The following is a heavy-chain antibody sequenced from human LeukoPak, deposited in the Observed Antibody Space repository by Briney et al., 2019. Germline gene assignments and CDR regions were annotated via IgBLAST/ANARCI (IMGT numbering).Heavy chain of an antibody. CDR3: ARGSSGS. CDR2: ISYDGSNK. D-gene: IGHD6-13*01. J-gene: IGHJ4*02. V-gene: IGHV3-30*01. CDR1: GFTFSSYA. Sequence: PGRSLRLSCAASGFTFSSYAMHWVRQAPGKGLEWVAVISYDGSNKYYADSVKGRFTISRHNSKNTLYLQMNSLRAEDTAVYYCARGSSGSWGQGTLVTVSS.